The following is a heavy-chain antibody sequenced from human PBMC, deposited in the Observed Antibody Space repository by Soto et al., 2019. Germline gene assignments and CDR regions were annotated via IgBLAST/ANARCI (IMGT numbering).Heavy chain of an antibody. Sequence: QVQLQQWGAGLLKPSETLSLTCAVYGGSFSGYYWSWIRQPPGKGLERIGEINHSGSTNYNPSLKSRVTISVDTSKNQFSLKLSSVTAADTAVYYCARSFGGVIGSFFDYWGQGTLVTVSS. CDR1: GGSFSGYY. CDR2: INHSGST. J-gene: IGHJ4*02. CDR3: ARSFGGVIGSFFDY. D-gene: IGHD3-16*02. V-gene: IGHV4-34*01.